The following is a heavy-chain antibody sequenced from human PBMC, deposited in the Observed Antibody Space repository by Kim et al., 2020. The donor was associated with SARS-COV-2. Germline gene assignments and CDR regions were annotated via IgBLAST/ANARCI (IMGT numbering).Heavy chain of an antibody. V-gene: IGHV3-30*02. J-gene: IGHJ4*02. CDR3: AKGGPGSYYKKFDY. D-gene: IGHD3-10*01. Sequence: ADSVKGRFTISRDNSKNTLYLQMNSLRAEDTAVYYCAKGGPGSYYKKFDYWGQGTLVTVSS.